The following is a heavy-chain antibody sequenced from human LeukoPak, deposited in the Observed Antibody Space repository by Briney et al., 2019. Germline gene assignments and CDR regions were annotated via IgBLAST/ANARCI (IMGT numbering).Heavy chain of an antibody. CDR2: ISGGGGIT. CDR3: AKAIGATYYYASGSYYFDY. Sequence: GGSLRLSCAASDFTFSSYAMNWVRQAPGKGLEWVSAISGGGGITYYADSVKGRFTISRDNSKNTLFLQMNSLRAEDTAVYYCAKAIGATYYYASGSYYFDYWGQGTLVTVSS. D-gene: IGHD3-10*01. J-gene: IGHJ4*02. V-gene: IGHV3-23*01. CDR1: DFTFSSYA.